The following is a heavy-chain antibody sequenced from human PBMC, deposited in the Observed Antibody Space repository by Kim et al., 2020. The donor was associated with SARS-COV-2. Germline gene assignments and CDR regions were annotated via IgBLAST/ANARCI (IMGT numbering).Heavy chain of an antibody. CDR3: VKDMGQQLYHYNGMDV. V-gene: IGHV3-9*01. CDR2: IGWNSGGV. Sequence: GGSLRLSCAASGFTFDDFALHWVRQAPGGGLEWVAGIGWNSGGVGYADSVKGRFTISRDNTKNSLHLQMTGLRPEDTALYYCVKDMGQQLYHYNGMDVWGQGTRVTVSS. J-gene: IGHJ6*02. D-gene: IGHD6-13*01. CDR1: GFTFDDFA.